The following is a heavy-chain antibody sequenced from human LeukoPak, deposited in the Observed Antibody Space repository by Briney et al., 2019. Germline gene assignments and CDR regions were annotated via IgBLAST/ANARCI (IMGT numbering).Heavy chain of an antibody. Sequence: SETLSLTCTVSSGSISSYYWTWIRQPPGKGLEWIGYIYYSGSTNYNPSLNSRLTISVDTSKNQFSLKLSSVTAADTAVYYCARGLKQQQVHGMDVWGQGTTVTVSS. CDR1: SGSISSYY. CDR3: ARGLKQQQVHGMDV. D-gene: IGHD6-13*01. J-gene: IGHJ6*01. CDR2: IYYSGST. V-gene: IGHV4-59*01.